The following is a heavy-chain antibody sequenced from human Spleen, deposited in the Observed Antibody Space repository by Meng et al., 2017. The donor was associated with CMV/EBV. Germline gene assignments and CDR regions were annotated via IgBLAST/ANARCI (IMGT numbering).Heavy chain of an antibody. CDR2: TYYRSQWFN. CDR3: ARGVDDSSGSTLLAFDF. V-gene: IGHV6-1*01. Sequence: SETLSLTCVVSGDSVSNTSATWNWIRQSPSRGLEWLGRTYYRSQWFNYYAVSVKSRISVSSEASKNQFSLQLNSVTPEDTAMYYCARGVDDSSGSTLLAFDFWGQGTMVTVSS. D-gene: IGHD3-22*01. CDR1: GDSVSNTSAT. J-gene: IGHJ3*01.